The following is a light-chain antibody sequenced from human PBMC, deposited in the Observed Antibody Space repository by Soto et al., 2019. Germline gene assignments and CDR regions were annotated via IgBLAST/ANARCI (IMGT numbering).Light chain of an antibody. CDR2: EVS. CDR3: SSYAGRNNPLA. Sequence: QSALTQPPSASGSPGQSVTISCTGTSSDVGGYNYVSWYQQHPGKAPKLMIYEVSKRPSGVPDRFSGSKSGNTASLTVSGLQAEDEADYYCSSYAGRNNPLAFGSGTKVTVL. V-gene: IGLV2-8*01. CDR1: SSDVGGYNY. J-gene: IGLJ1*01.